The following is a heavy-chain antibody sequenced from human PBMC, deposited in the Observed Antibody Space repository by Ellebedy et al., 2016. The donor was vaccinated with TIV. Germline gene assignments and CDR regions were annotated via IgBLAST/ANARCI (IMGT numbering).Heavy chain of an antibody. Sequence: PGGSLRLSCADSAFTFNTYAMSWVRQAPGKGLEWVSHISGSGVTTYYADSVRGRFSISRDNSKNTLFLQMNSLRADDTAVYYCAGYRGEAVAGNWFDPWGQGTLVTVSS. V-gene: IGHV3-23*01. CDR1: AFTFNTYA. CDR2: ISGSGVTT. CDR3: AGYRGEAVAGNWFDP. J-gene: IGHJ5*02. D-gene: IGHD6-19*01.